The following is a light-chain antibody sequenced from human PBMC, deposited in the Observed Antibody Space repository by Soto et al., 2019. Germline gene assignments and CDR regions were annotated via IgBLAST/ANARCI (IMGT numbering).Light chain of an antibody. CDR3: QQYNHYWT. J-gene: IGKJ1*01. CDR1: QSISSW. Sequence: DIQMTQSPSTLSASLGDRVTITCRASQSISSWFAWYQQKPGKAPKVLIYDASSLESGVPSRLSGSGSGAEFSLTISSLQPDDFATYYCQQYNHYWTFGQGTKVDIK. V-gene: IGKV1-5*01. CDR2: DAS.